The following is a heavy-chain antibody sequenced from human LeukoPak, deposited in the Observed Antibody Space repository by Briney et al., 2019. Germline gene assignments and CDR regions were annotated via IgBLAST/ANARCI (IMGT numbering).Heavy chain of an antibody. V-gene: IGHV4-59*11. CDR1: GGSISSHY. CDR3: ARGGNDIVVVPAATYYYYYMDV. J-gene: IGHJ6*03. Sequence: PSETLSLTCTVSGGSISSHYWTWIRQPPGKGLEWIGYIYFSGSTNYNPSLKSRVTISIDTSKNQFSLKLSSVTAADTAVYYCARGGNDIVVVPAATYYYYYMDVWGKGTTVTVSS. D-gene: IGHD2-2*01. CDR2: IYFSGST.